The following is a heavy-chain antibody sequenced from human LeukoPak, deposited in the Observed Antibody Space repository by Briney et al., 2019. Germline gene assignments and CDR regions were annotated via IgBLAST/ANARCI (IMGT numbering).Heavy chain of an antibody. V-gene: IGHV3-9*01. D-gene: IGHD3-3*02. CDR1: GFTFDDYA. CDR2: ISWNSGSI. J-gene: IGHJ6*02. Sequence: GGSLRLSCAASGFTFDDYAMQWVRQAPGKGLEWVSGISWNSGSIGYADSVKGRLTISRDNAKNSLYLQMNSLRAEDTALYYCAKDLSSFGVVIEINYYYGMDVWGQGTTVTVSS. CDR3: AKDLSSFGVVIEINYYYGMDV.